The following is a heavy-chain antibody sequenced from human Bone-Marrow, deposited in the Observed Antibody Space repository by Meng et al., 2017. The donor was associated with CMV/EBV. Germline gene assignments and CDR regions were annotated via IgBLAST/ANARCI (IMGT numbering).Heavy chain of an antibody. J-gene: IGHJ4*02. V-gene: IGHV3-30*02. D-gene: IGHD6-13*01. CDR2: IRYDGSNK. CDR3: AKDQVAAAAYYFDY. CDR1: GFTFSSDG. Sequence: GGSLRLSCAASGFTFSSDGMHWVRQAPGKGLEWVAFIRYDGSNKYYADSVKGRFTISRDNSKNTLYLQMNSLRAEDTAVYYCAKDQVAAAAYYFDYWGQGTLVTVSS.